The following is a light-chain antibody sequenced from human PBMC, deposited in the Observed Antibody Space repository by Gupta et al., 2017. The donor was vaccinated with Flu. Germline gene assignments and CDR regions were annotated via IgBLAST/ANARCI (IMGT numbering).Light chain of an antibody. Sequence: SLPHTSCVLPSLLRSITISFTRTSSDVGNYNFVSWYQHRPDRVRKVMIYEVIKRPSAVSDRFSGSKSGNTASLTISGLQVEDEADYYCISYAGFGTYVFGSGTEFTVL. V-gene: IGLV2-23*02. CDR1: SSDVGNYNF. J-gene: IGLJ1*01. CDR2: EVI. CDR3: ISYAGFGTYV.